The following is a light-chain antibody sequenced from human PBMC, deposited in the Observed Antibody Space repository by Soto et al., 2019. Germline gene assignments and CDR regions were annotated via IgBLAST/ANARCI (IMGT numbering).Light chain of an antibody. Sequence: EIVLTQSPGTLSLSPGERASLSCRASQSVSSTYLACFQQKPGQAPRLLISTASSSATGIPDRVSGSGSGTDFTLTITRLEPEYFAVYYGLQYGSSPPTFGQGTRLEI. CDR3: LQYGSSPPT. V-gene: IGKV3-20*01. J-gene: IGKJ5*01. CDR1: QSVSSTY. CDR2: TAS.